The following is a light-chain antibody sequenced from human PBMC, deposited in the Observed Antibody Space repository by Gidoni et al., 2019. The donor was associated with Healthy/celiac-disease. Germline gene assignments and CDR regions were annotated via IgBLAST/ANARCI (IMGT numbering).Light chain of an antibody. V-gene: IGKV3-20*01. CDR3: QQYAYSSWT. CDR2: GAS. J-gene: IGKJ1*01. CDR1: QSLSSNF. Sequence: EIVLTQSPGTLSLSPGERATLSCRASQSLSSNFLAWYQQKPGQAPRLLIYGASSRATGLPDRFSGSGSGTDFTLTISRLEPEDFAAYYCQQYAYSSWTFGQXTKVEIK.